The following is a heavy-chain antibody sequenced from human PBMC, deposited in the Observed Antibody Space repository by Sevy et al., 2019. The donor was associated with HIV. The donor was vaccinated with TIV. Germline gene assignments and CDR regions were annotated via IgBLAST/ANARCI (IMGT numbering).Heavy chain of an antibody. Sequence: GGSLRLSCVASEFIFNDAWMHWVRQAPGKGLEWVGRIKSNIDGAAIDYAAPVKGRFTISRDDSKNTVFLQMNSLKSEDTAVYFCTTKGHDCSGFGCQISWGQGTQVTVSS. CDR3: TTKGHDCSGFGCQIS. J-gene: IGHJ5*02. CDR2: IKSNIDGAAI. D-gene: IGHD2-15*01. CDR1: EFIFNDAW. V-gene: IGHV3-15*01.